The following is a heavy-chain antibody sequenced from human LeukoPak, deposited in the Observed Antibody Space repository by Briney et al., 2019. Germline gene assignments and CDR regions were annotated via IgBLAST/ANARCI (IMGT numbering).Heavy chain of an antibody. CDR2: ISSNGGST. D-gene: IGHD5-24*01. CDR3: ARGGGYQGFDY. CDR1: GFTFSSYA. V-gene: IGHV3-64*01. J-gene: IGHJ4*02. Sequence: GGSLRLSCAASGFTFSSYAMHWVRQAPGKGLEYVSAISSNGGSTYYANSVKGRFTISRDNSKNTLYLQMGSLRAEDMAVYYCARGGGYQGFDYWGQGTLVTVSS.